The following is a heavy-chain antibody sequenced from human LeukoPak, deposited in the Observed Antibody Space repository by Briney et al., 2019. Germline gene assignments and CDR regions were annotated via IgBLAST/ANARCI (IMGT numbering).Heavy chain of an antibody. Sequence: SVKVSCKASGGTFSSYAISWVRQAPGQGLEWMGGIIPIFGTANYAQKFQGRVTITADESTSTAYMELSSLRSEDTAVYYCASRDGGNPGGYYYYGMDVWGQGTTVTVSS. CDR2: IIPIFGTA. CDR3: ASRDGGNPGGYYYYGMDV. D-gene: IGHD4-23*01. CDR1: GGTFSSYA. V-gene: IGHV1-69*13. J-gene: IGHJ6*02.